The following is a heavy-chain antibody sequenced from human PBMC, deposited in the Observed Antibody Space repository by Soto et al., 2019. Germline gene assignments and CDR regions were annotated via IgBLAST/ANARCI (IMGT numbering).Heavy chain of an antibody. Sequence: PGESLKISCKGSGYSFTSYWIGWVRQMPGKGLEWMGIIHPGDSDIRYSPSFQGQVTISADKSIGTAYLQWSSLKASDTAMYYCARRQYYGSGSYYTHFDYWGQGTLVTVSS. D-gene: IGHD3-10*01. CDR1: GYSFTSYW. J-gene: IGHJ4*02. CDR3: ARRQYYGSGSYYTHFDY. V-gene: IGHV5-51*01. CDR2: IHPGDSDI.